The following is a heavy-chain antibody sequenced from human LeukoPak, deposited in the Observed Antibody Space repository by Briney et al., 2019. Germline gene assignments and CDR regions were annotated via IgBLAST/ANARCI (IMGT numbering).Heavy chain of an antibody. V-gene: IGHV5-51*01. CDR2: FFPHDSGI. D-gene: IGHD2-2*02. CDR1: GYGFVDYW. Sequence: GGSLKSSVKGFGYGFVDYWFGWLRRLPGKGREGMGMFFPHDSGINYSPSFQGQVTFSDDKSISPAYVQWSSLKASDTAIYYCARHGIKGCNSVNCYTSFYYYGMDVWGQGTTVTVSS. CDR3: ARHGIKGCNSVNCYTSFYYYGMDV. J-gene: IGHJ6*02.